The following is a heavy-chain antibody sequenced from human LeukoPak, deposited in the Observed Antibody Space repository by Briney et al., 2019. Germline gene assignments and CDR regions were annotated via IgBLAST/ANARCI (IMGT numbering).Heavy chain of an antibody. CDR2: MNPNSGNT. V-gene: IGHV1-8*01. Sequence: ASVKVSCKASGYTFTSYDINWVRQATGQGLEWMGWMNPNSGNTGYAQKFQGRVTMTRNTSISTAYMELSSLRSEDTAVYYCARAPITVVTAFDYWGQGTLVTVSS. D-gene: IGHD4-23*01. J-gene: IGHJ4*02. CDR1: GYTFTSYD. CDR3: ARAPITVVTAFDY.